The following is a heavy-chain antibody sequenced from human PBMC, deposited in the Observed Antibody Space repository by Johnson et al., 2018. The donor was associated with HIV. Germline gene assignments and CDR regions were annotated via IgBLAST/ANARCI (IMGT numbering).Heavy chain of an antibody. CDR1: GFSFSNYA. V-gene: IGHV3-30-3*01. CDR2: ISYDGSTK. J-gene: IGHJ3*01. CDR3: ARDQRGGYSYGDAFDF. Sequence: QVQLVESGGGVVQPGRSLRLSCAASGFSFSNYAIHWVRQAPGKGLEWVAIISYDGSTKYYADSVKGRFPISRDNSKNSLYLQMNTLRAEDTAVYYCARDQRGGYSYGDAFDFWGQGAVVSVST. D-gene: IGHD5-18*01.